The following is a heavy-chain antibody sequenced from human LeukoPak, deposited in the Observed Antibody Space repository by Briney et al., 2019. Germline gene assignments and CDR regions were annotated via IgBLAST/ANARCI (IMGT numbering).Heavy chain of an antibody. D-gene: IGHD3-10*01. CDR1: GYPFSAHF. CDR3: VRGAPTPGMDY. V-gene: IGHV7-4-1*02. Sequence: ASVRVSCKASGYPFSAHFLNWVRQAPGQGLEWMGNIDTTTGNPRYAQDFTGRFVFSLDTSVSTAYLQITSLKADDTAAYYCVRGAPTPGMDYWGQGTQVTVSS. CDR2: IDTTTGNP. J-gene: IGHJ4*02.